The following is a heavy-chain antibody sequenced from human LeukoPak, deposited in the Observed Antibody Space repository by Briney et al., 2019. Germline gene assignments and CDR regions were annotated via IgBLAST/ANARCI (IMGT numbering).Heavy chain of an antibody. V-gene: IGHV3-11*04. D-gene: IGHD6-19*01. Sequence: GGSLRLSCAASGFTFSDYYMSWIRQAPGKGLEWVSYISSSGSTIYYADSVKGRFTISRDNAKNSLYLQMNSLRAEDTAVYYCARVAHSSGWFHEGSFCFGYWGQGTLVTVSS. CDR3: ARVAHSSGWFHEGSFCFGY. CDR1: GFTFSDYY. CDR2: ISSSGSTI. J-gene: IGHJ4*02.